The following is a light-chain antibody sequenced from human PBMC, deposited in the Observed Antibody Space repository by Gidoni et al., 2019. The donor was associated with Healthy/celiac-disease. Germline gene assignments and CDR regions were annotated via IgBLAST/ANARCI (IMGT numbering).Light chain of an antibody. CDR1: QSLVYSDGNSD. CDR3: RQGTHLPLT. V-gene: IGKV2-30*01. J-gene: IGKJ3*01. Sequence: VVMTQSPPSLPVTLGQPASIPCRSSQSLVYSDGNSDLNWFQQRPGRSPSRLIYKVANRDAGVPDRLSGGGSGTDFTLKISRGEAADVGVYYCRQGTHLPLTFGPGTKVDIK. CDR2: KVA.